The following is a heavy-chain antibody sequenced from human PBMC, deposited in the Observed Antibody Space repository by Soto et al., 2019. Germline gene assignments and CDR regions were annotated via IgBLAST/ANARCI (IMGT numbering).Heavy chain of an antibody. CDR1: GFTFSSYS. D-gene: IGHD2-15*01. J-gene: IGHJ6*02. CDR2: ISSSSSTI. Sequence: EVQLVESGGGLVQPGGSLRLSCAASGFTFSSYSMNWVRQAPGKGLEWVSYISSSSSTIYYADSVKGRFTISRDNAKNSRYLQMNGLRDEDTAVYYCARDMCVGGGSCQDDYYYYYGMDVWGQGTTVTVSS. CDR3: ARDMCVGGGSCQDDYYYYYGMDV. V-gene: IGHV3-48*02.